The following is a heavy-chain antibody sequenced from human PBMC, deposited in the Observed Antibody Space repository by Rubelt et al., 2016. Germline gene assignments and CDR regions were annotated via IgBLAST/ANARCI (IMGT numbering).Heavy chain of an antibody. Sequence: QLQESGPGLVQPSETLSLTCTVSGDSISNSGYYWGWIRQPPGKGLEWIGNVYYTGTTYLSPSLKCRVSISVYTSKNQFSLWVRSVTAADTAVYYCGKARNSIATRPYWFDPWGQGTLVTVSS. CDR3: GKARNSIATRPYWFDP. D-gene: IGHD6-6*01. V-gene: IGHV4-39*07. CDR2: VYYTGTT. CDR1: GDSISNSGYY. J-gene: IGHJ5*02.